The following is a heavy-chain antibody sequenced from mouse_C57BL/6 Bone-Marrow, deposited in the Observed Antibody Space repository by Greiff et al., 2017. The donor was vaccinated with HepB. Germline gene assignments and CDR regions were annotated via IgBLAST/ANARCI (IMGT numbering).Heavy chain of an antibody. CDR2: IDPETGGT. V-gene: IGHV1-15*01. CDR3: TRSIYDGYYEVMDY. J-gene: IGHJ4*01. CDR1: GYTFTDYE. D-gene: IGHD2-3*01. Sequence: QVHVKQSGAELVRPGASVTLSCKASGYTFTDYEMHWVKQTPVHGLEWIGAIDPETGGTAYNQKFKGKAILTADKSSSTAYMELRSLTSEDSAVYYCTRSIYDGYYEVMDYWGQGTSVTVSS.